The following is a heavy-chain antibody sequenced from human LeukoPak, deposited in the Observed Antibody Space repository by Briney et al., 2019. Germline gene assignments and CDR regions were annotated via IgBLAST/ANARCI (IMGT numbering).Heavy chain of an antibody. CDR1: GGSISSGSYY. D-gene: IGHD1-7*01. CDR3: ARLAGTTSGDY. J-gene: IGHJ4*02. V-gene: IGHV4-61*01. Sequence: SETLSLTCTVSGGSISSGSYYWSWIRQPPGKGLEWIGYIYNSAITNYNPSLKSRVSISIDTSKNQFSLKLNSVTAADTAVYYCARLAGTTSGDYWGQGILVTVSA. CDR2: IYNSAIT.